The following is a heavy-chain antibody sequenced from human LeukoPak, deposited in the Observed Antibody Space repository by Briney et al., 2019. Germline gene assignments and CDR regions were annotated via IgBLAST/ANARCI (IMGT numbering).Heavy chain of an antibody. CDR3: ARDRSYDSSGPDDY. Sequence: GGSLRLSCAASGFTFSSYGIHWVRQAPGKGLEWVAVISYDGRNKHYADSVKGRFTISRDNSQNTLYLQMNSLRAEDTAVYYCARDRSYDSSGPDDYWGQGTLVTVSS. CDR1: GFTFSSYG. CDR2: ISYDGRNK. D-gene: IGHD3-22*01. V-gene: IGHV3-30*03. J-gene: IGHJ4*02.